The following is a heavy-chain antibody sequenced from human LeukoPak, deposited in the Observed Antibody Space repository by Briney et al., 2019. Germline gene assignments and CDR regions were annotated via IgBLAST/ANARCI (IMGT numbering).Heavy chain of an antibody. CDR3: TRDTTMIRGATGLDY. Sequence: PSETLFLTCTVSGGSISGYYWSWIRQPPGKGLEWIGYIYYSGNTNYNPSLKSRVTISVDTSKNQFSLKLSSVTAADTAVYYCTRDTTMIRGATGLDYWGQGTLVTVSS. J-gene: IGHJ4*02. CDR1: GGSISGYY. D-gene: IGHD3-10*01. CDR2: IYYSGNT. V-gene: IGHV4-59*01.